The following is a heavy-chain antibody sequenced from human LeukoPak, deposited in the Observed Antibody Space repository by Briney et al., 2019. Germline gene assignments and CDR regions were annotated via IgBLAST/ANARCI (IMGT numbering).Heavy chain of an antibody. V-gene: IGHV3-23*01. CDR2: ISGSGGRT. J-gene: IGHJ4*02. CDR1: GFTFSSYA. CDR3: AKAAQVAGRPNLGGHFDY. Sequence: GGSLRLSCAASGFTFSSYAMSWVRQAPGKGLEWVSAISGSGGRTYYAESVKGRFTISRDNNENTLYLQMNSLRAEDTAVYYCAKAAQVAGRPNLGGHFDYWGQGTLVTVSS. D-gene: IGHD6-6*01.